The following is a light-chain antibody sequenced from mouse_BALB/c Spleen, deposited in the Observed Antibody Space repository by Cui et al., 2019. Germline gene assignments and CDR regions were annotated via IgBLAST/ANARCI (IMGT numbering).Light chain of an antibody. J-gene: IGKJ2*01. CDR3: QQYSKLYK. CDR1: QGISNY. Sequence: DIQMTQTTSPLSASLGDRVTISCSASQGISNYLNWYQQKPDGTVKLLIYYTSSLRSRVPSRFSGSRSGTDYSLTISDLEPEDIATYYCQQYSKLYKFGGGTELEVK. V-gene: IGKV10-94*01. CDR2: YTS.